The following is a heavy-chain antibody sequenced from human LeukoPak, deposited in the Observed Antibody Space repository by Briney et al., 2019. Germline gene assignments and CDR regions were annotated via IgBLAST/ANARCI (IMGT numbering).Heavy chain of an antibody. J-gene: IGHJ4*02. CDR2: IYYSGST. CDR3: ARYEVHLGIFDY. D-gene: IGHD1-1*01. CDR1: GGSISSYY. Sequence: PSETLSLTCTVSGGSISSYYWSWIRQPPGKGLEWIGYIYYSGSTNYNPSLKSRVTISVDTSKNQFSLKLTSVTAADTAVYYCARYEVHLGIFDYWGQGTLVTVSS. V-gene: IGHV4-59*01.